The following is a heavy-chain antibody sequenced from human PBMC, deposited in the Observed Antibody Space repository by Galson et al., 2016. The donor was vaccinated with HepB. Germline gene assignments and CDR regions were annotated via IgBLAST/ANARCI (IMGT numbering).Heavy chain of an antibody. CDR1: GLTFSNAW. CDR2: INSKVDGGTT. D-gene: IGHD4-17*01. CDR3: TSYSGDHRVWYFDL. J-gene: IGHJ2*01. V-gene: IGHV3-15*01. Sequence: SLRLSCAASGLTFSNAWMTWVRQPPGKGPEWVGRINSKVDGGTTHYAAPVKGRFTISRDDSKNTLYLQMNSLKTEDKALYYCTSYSGDHRVWYFDLWGRGTLVTVSS.